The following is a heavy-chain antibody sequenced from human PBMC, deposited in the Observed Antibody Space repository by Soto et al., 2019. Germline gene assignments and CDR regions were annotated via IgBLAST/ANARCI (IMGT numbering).Heavy chain of an antibody. V-gene: IGHV3-23*01. CDR2: INSGVGNT. D-gene: IGHD2-21*02. CDR3: AKAPPSVVSASFDY. CDR1: GFRFSSYG. J-gene: IGHJ4*02. Sequence: EVQLLESGGGLVQPGGSLRLSCAATGFRFSSYGMNWVRQAPGKGLEWVSGINSGVGNTYYADSVKGRFTISRDNSKNTLSLQMNSMRADDSAVYYCAKAPPSVVSASFDYWGLGTLVTVAS.